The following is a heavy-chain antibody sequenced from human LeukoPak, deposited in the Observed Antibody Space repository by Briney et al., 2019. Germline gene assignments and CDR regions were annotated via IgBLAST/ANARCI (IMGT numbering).Heavy chain of an antibody. J-gene: IGHJ4*02. CDR2: ISGSGGST. Sequence: PGGSLRLSCAASGFTFSSYAMSWVRQAPGKGLEWVSAISGSGGSTYYADSVKGRFTISRDNSKNTLYLQMNSLRAEDTAVYYCAKEELGYYDSSGYPLYWGQGTLVTVSS. CDR1: GFTFSSYA. D-gene: IGHD3-22*01. V-gene: IGHV3-23*01. CDR3: AKEELGYYDSSGYPLY.